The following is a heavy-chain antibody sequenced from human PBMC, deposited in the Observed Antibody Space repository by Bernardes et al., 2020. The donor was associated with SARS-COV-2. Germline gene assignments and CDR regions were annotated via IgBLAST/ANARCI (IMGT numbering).Heavy chain of an antibody. Sequence: GSLRLSCAASGFTFSSYSMNWVRQAPGKGLEWVSYISSSSSTIYYADSVKGRFTISRDNAKNSLYLQMNSLRDEDTAVYYCARDFEPPPYGDGWFDPWGQGTLVTVSS. V-gene: IGHV3-48*02. CDR3: ARDFEPPPYGDGWFDP. J-gene: IGHJ5*02. CDR1: GFTFSSYS. D-gene: IGHD4-17*01. CDR2: ISSSSSTI.